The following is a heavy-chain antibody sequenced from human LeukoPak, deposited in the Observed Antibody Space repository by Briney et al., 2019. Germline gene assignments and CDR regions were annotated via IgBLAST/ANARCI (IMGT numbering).Heavy chain of an antibody. CDR1: GFTFSSYE. CDR2: ISSSSSYI. Sequence: GGSLRLSCAASGFTFSSYEMIWVRQAPGKGLEWVSYISSSSSYIYYADSVKGRFTISRDNAKNSLYLQMNSLRAEDTAVYYCVRDHSGTYWGYFDYWGEGTLVTVSS. D-gene: IGHD1-26*01. J-gene: IGHJ4*02. CDR3: VRDHSGTYWGYFDY. V-gene: IGHV3-21*05.